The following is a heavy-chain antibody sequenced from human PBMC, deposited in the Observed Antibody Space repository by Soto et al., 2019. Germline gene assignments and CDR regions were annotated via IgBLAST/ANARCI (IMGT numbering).Heavy chain of an antibody. J-gene: IGHJ4*02. V-gene: IGHV5-10-1*01. CDR3: ARHRIAATGPDH. CDR2: IDASDSYT. Sequence: XESLKISRKGSGYSFTDYLISWVRQMPGKGLECMGRIDASDSYTNYSPSFQGHVTISADKSISTAYLQWSSLKASDTAIYYCARHRIAATGPDHWGQGTLVTVPS. CDR1: GYSFTDYL. D-gene: IGHD6-25*01.